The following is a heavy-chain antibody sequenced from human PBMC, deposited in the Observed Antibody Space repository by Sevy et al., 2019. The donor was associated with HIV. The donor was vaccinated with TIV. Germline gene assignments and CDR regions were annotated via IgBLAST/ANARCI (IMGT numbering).Heavy chain of an antibody. V-gene: IGHV4-34*01. CDR2: INHSGST. D-gene: IGHD6-19*01. Sequence: SETLSLTCAVYGGSFSGYYWSWIRQPPGKGLEWIGEINHSGSTNYNPSLKSRVTISVDTSKNQFSLKLSSVTTADTAVYYCARGTRNPNSSGWYPFSYWGQRTLVTVSS. J-gene: IGHJ4*02. CDR3: ARGTRNPNSSGWYPFSY. CDR1: GGSFSGYY.